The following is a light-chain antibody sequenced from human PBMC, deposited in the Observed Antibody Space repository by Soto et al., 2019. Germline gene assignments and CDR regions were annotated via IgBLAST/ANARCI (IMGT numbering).Light chain of an antibody. J-gene: IGKJ5*01. V-gene: IGKV3-15*01. CDR1: QSVSSN. CDR3: QQYNNWPIT. Sequence: EMLMTQSPATLSVSPGGISALSRRASQSVSSNLAWYQQKPGQAPRLLIYGASTRATGIPARFSGSGSGTEFTLTISSLQSEDFAVYYCQQYNNWPITFGQGTRLEIK. CDR2: GAS.